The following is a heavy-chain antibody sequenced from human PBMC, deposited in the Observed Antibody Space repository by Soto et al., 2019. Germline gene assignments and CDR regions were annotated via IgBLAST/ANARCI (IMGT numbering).Heavy chain of an antibody. V-gene: IGHV3-23*01. CDR2: ISGSGDST. CDR3: AKHSDFVVGATTSFDY. J-gene: IGHJ4*02. D-gene: IGHD1-26*01. Sequence: EVHLLESGGGLVQPGGSLRLSCAASGFTFSNYAMTWVRQAPGKGLEWVSTISGSGDSTYYADSVKGRFTISRDNSKNTLYLQMNSLSAEDTAVYSCAKHSDFVVGATTSFDYWGQGTLVTVSS. CDR1: GFTFSNYA.